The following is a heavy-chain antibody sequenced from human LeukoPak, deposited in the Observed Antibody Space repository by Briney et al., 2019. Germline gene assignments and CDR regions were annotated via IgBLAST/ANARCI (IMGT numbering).Heavy chain of an antibody. J-gene: IGHJ4*02. Sequence: PSQTLSLTCAVSGGSISSGGYSWSWVRQPPGKGPEWIGCIYDSGSTFYNPSLESRVTITVDTSKNQFSLNLSSVTAADTAVYYCARSHHYFDSRAPPYYFDYWGQGTLVTVSS. CDR3: ARSHHYFDSRAPPYYFDY. V-gene: IGHV4-30-4*07. CDR1: GGSISSGGYS. CDR2: IYDSGST. D-gene: IGHD3-22*01.